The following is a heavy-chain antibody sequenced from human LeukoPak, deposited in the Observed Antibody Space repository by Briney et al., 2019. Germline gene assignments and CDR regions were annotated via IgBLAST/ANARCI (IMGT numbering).Heavy chain of an antibody. Sequence: GGSLRLSCAASGFTFSSYEMNWVRQAPGKGLEWVSYISSSGNNIYYADSVKGRFSISRDNAKNSLYLQMNSLRAEDTAVYYCARLYSSLDAFDIWGQGTMVTVSS. D-gene: IGHD6-19*01. J-gene: IGHJ3*02. CDR1: GFTFSSYE. CDR3: ARLYSSLDAFDI. CDR2: ISSSGNNI. V-gene: IGHV3-48*03.